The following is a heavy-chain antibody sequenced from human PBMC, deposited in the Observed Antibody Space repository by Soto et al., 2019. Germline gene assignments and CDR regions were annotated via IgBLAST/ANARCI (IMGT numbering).Heavy chain of an antibody. V-gene: IGHV4-59*01. D-gene: IGHD6-19*01. Sequence: TSETLSLTCTVSGSSISSYYWSWIRQPPGKGLEWIGCIHYSGSTNYNPSLKSRLTISVDMSKNQFSLRLSSVTAADTAVYYCARGSSGWYTYFQHWGQGTLVTVSS. CDR1: GSSISSYY. J-gene: IGHJ1*01. CDR2: IHYSGST. CDR3: ARGSSGWYTYFQH.